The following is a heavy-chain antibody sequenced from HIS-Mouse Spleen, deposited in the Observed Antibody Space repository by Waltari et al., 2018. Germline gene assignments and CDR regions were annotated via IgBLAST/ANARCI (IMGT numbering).Heavy chain of an antibody. J-gene: IGHJ4*02. CDR2: ISYDGSNK. CDR3: AKDKHHAFDY. Sequence: QVQLVESGGGVVQPGRSLRLSCAASGRTFSSYGMHWVRQAPGKGLEWVAVISYDGSNKYYADSVKGRFTISRDNSKNTLYLQMNSLRAEDTAVYYCAKDKHHAFDYWGQGTLVTVSS. CDR1: GRTFSSYG. V-gene: IGHV3-30*18.